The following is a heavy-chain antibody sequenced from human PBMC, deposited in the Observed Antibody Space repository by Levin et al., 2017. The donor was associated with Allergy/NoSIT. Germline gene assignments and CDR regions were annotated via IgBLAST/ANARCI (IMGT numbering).Heavy chain of an antibody. Sequence: LSLTCAASGFTFSSRTMTWVRPAAGKGLEWVSGISGDGYDRHYADSVKGRFTISRDNSENTVYLQMNSLTVDDTAIYYCAKGNTIFGIGRLDYWGRGTLVTVSS. CDR3: AKGNTIFGIGRLDY. V-gene: IGHV3-23*01. CDR2: ISGDGYDR. CDR1: GFTFSSRT. D-gene: IGHD3-3*01. J-gene: IGHJ4*02.